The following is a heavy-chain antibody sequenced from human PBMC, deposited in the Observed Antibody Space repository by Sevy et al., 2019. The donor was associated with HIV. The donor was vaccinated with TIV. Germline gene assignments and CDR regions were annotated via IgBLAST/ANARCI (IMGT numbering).Heavy chain of an antibody. J-gene: IGHJ4*02. CDR1: GFTFSKYS. Sequence: GESLKISCAASGFTFSKYSMSWVRQPPGKGLEWVSTLAFGCGEINYADSVKGRFTISRDNSKSSVYLQMNNLRPEDTGVYYCAREGCTKPHDYWGQGTLVTVSS. D-gene: IGHD2-8*01. CDR2: LAFGCGEI. V-gene: IGHV3-23*01. CDR3: AREGCTKPHDY.